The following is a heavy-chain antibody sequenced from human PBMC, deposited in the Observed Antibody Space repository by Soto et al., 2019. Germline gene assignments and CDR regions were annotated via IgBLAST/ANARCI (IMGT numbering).Heavy chain of an antibody. CDR3: ASCSSIRCLSAFDI. J-gene: IGHJ3*02. CDR1: GGSISSHYW. D-gene: IGHD2-2*01. V-gene: IGHV4-4*02. CDR2: IYHSGSA. Sequence: QVQLQESGPGLVTPSGTLSLTCAVSGGSISSHYWWSWVRQPPGKGLEWIGEIYHSGSANSNPSRKSRVTISVDKSKNQFSLKLDSVTAADTAVYYCASCSSIRCLSAFDIWGQGTMVTVSS.